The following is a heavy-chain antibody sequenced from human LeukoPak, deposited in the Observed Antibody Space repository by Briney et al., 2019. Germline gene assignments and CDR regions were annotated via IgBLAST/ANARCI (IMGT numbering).Heavy chain of an antibody. CDR2: IRYDGTNK. V-gene: IGHV3-30*02. CDR3: AKSAGYSSGFDY. Sequence: PGGSLRLSCAASGFTFSSYGMHWVRQAPGKGLEWVAFIRYDGTNKYYADSVKGRFTISRDNAKNSLYLQMNSLRAEDTAVCYCAKSAGYSSGFDYWGQGALVTVSS. CDR1: GFTFSSYG. D-gene: IGHD6-19*01. J-gene: IGHJ4*02.